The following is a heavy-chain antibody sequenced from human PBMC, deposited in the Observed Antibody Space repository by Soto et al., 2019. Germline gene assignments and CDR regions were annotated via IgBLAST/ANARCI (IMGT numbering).Heavy chain of an antibody. CDR3: ARDDYGIYPY. CDR2: VDPRTGGA. D-gene: IGHD1-26*01. V-gene: IGHV1-2*02. J-gene: IGHJ4*02. Sequence: GASVKVSCKXSGYAITAYYIHWVRQAPGQGLEWMGWVDPRTGGAIYAQKFQDRVTMTRDTSISTVYMDLSGLRSDDTALYYCARDDYGIYPYWGQGTLVTVSS. CDR1: GYAITAYY.